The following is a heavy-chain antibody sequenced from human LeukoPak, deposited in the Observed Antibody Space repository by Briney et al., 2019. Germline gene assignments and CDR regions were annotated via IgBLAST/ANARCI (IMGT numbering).Heavy chain of an antibody. D-gene: IGHD5-24*01. CDR1: GFTFSSYS. Sequence: PGGSLRLSCAASGFTFSSYSMNWVRQAPGKGLEWVSSISSSSSYIYYADSVKGRFTISRDNAKNSLYLQLNSPRAEDTAVYYCARDRWGRWLQLPYYWGQRTQVSLSS. CDR2: ISSSSSYI. J-gene: IGHJ4*02. V-gene: IGHV3-21*01. CDR3: ARDRWGRWLQLPYY.